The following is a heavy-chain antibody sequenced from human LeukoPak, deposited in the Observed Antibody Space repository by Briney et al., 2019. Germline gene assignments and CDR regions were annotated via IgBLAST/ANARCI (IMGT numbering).Heavy chain of an antibody. J-gene: IGHJ4*02. V-gene: IGHV3-48*03. CDR3: AREPQRRCSMDFDY. CDR1: GFTFSSYE. CDR2: ISSSGGTI. D-gene: IGHD3-10*02. Sequence: GGSLRLSCAASGFTFSSYEMNWVRQAPGKGLEWVSYISSSGGTIYYADSVKGRFTISRDNAKNSLYLQMNSLRAEDTAVYYCAREPQRRCSMDFDYWGQGTLVTVSS.